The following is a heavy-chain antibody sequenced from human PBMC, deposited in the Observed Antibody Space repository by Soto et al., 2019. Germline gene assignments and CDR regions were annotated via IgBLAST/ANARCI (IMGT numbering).Heavy chain of an antibody. CDR1: DYSITSHSYY. J-gene: IGHJ5*02. V-gene: IGHV4-39*01. D-gene: IGHD2-2*01. CDR2: IHYTGTT. Sequence: QLHVQESGPGLVRPSETLSLTCTVNDYSITSHSYYWGWIRHSPGTEMQWIGTIHYTGTTSYKPSHQVRAPIAMAGYKNQRFLKLISVSAADTAVYYCTIVLVEQGNTNFVGFDTWGEGTEVTVSS. CDR3: TIVLVEQGNTNFVGFDT.